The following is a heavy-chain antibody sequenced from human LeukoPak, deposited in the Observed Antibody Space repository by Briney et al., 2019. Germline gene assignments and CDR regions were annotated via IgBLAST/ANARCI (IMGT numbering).Heavy chain of an antibody. Sequence: SETLSLTCTVSGGSISSYYWSWIRQPPGKGLEWIAYIYYSGSTNYNPSLKSRVTISVDTSKNQFSLKLSSVTAADTAVYYCARESKGGSSSYKTFDYWGQGTLVTVSS. V-gene: IGHV4-59*01. J-gene: IGHJ4*02. D-gene: IGHD6-13*01. CDR2: IYYSGST. CDR1: GGSISSYY. CDR3: ARESKGGSSSYKTFDY.